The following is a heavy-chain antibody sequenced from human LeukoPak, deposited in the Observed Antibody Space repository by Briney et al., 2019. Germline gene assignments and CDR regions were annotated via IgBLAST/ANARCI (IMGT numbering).Heavy chain of an antibody. CDR1: GGSISSGGYS. CDR2: IYHSGST. J-gene: IGHJ4*02. Sequence: SETLSLTCAVSGGSISSGGYSWSWIRQPPGEGLEWIGYIYHSGSTYYNPSLKSRVTISVDRSKNQFSLKLSSVTAADTAVYYCARADGYFDYWGQGTLVTVSS. CDR3: ARADGYFDY. V-gene: IGHV4-30-2*01. D-gene: IGHD5-24*01.